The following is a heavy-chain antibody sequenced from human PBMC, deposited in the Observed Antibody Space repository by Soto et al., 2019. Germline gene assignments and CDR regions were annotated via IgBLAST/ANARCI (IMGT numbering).Heavy chain of an antibody. CDR3: SRVDPGETSPFDH. D-gene: IGHD3-10*01. Sequence: SVKVSCKASGYTFTYRYLHWVRQAPGQALEWMGWITPFNGNTKYAQKFQDRVTITRDRSMSTAYMELSGLRSDDTAVYYCSRVDPGETSPFDHWGQGTLVTVSS. CDR1: GYTFTYRY. V-gene: IGHV1-45*02. J-gene: IGHJ4*02. CDR2: ITPFNGNT.